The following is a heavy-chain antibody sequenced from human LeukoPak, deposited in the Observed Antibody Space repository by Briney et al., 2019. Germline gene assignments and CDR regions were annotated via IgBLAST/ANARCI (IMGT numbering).Heavy chain of an antibody. CDR1: GFTFSSYA. CDR2: IRSDGVDV. Sequence: GGSLRLSCSVSGFTFSSYAMHWVRQAPGKGLEYVSVIRSDGVDVYYTDSVKGRFTISRDNSKNTLYLQMSSLRPEDTAVCYCVKDLLQVTMKKLDHWGQGTLVTVSS. V-gene: IGHV3-64D*06. CDR3: VKDLLQVTMKKLDH. J-gene: IGHJ4*02. D-gene: IGHD4-11*01.